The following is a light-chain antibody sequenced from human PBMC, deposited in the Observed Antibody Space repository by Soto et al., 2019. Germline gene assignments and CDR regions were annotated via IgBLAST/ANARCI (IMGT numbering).Light chain of an antibody. CDR1: QGIRNF. V-gene: IGKV1-27*01. CDR3: QKYSSVPV. J-gene: IGKJ3*01. Sequence: DIQMTQSPTSLSASVGDRVTITCRASQGIRNFVAWYQQKPGKAPKLLIYAASTLQSGVPSRFSGRGSGTDSTLTINGLQPEDVATYSCQKYSSVPVFGPGTKVELK. CDR2: AAS.